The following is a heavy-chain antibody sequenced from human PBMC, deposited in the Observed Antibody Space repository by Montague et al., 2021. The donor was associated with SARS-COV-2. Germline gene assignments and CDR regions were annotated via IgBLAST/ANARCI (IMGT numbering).Heavy chain of an antibody. CDR2: ISSSSSYI. D-gene: IGHD3-22*01. CDR3: ARDRSSDYYDSSGYFDY. J-gene: IGHJ4*02. CDR1: GFTFSSYS. V-gene: IGHV3-21*01. Sequence: SLRLSCAASGFTFSSYSMNWVRQAPGKGLEWVSSISSSSSYIYCADSVKGRFTISRDNAKNSLYLQMNSLRAEDTAVYYCARDRSSDYYDSSGYFDYWGQGTLVTVSS.